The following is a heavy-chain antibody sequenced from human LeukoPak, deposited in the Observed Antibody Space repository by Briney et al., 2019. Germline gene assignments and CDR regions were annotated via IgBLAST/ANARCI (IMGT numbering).Heavy chain of an antibody. V-gene: IGHV3-30-3*01. CDR3: AGMAVVPAVNAYFRDY. J-gene: IGHJ4*02. CDR2: VSSDGNNQ. CDR1: GFTFSGYA. D-gene: IGHD2-2*01. Sequence: GGSLRLSCAASGFTFSGYAMHWVRQAPGKGLEWVAVVSSDGNNQVYADSVRGRFTISRDNSKNMLFLQMNSLRTEDTAVYYCAGMAVVPAVNAYFRDYWGQGTLVTVSS.